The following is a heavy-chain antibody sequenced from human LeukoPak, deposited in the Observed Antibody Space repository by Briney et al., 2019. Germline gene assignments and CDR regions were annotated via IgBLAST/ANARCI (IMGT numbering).Heavy chain of an antibody. CDR3: ARLPSGSVIAAAGTNYFDY. D-gene: IGHD6-13*01. Sequence: SETLSLTCTVSGGSISSSSYYWGWIRQPPGKGLGWIGSIYYSGSTYYNPSLKSRVTISVDTSKNQFSLKLSSVTAADTAVYYCARLPSGSVIAAAGTNYFDYWGQGTLVTVSS. CDR1: GGSISSSSYY. CDR2: IYYSGST. J-gene: IGHJ4*02. V-gene: IGHV4-39*01.